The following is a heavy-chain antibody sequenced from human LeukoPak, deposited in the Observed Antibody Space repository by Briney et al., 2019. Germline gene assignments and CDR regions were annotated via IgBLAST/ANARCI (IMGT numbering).Heavy chain of an antibody. V-gene: IGHV3-23*01. D-gene: IGHD3-3*01. CDR2: ISGSGGST. CDR3: AKGFYDFWSGYPNDY. Sequence: GGSLRLSCAASGFTFSSYAMSWVRQAPGKGLEWVSAISGSGGSTYYADSVKGRFTISRDNSKNTLYLQMNSLRAEDTSVYYCAKGFYDFWSGYPNDYWGQGTLVTVSS. J-gene: IGHJ4*02. CDR1: GFTFSSYA.